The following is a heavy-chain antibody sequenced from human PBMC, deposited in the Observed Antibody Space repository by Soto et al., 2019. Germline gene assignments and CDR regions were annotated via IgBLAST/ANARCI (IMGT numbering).Heavy chain of an antibody. J-gene: IGHJ5*02. V-gene: IGHV4-4*02. CDR1: GGSISSSNF. D-gene: IGHD3-10*01. Sequence: QVQLQESGPGLVKPSGTLSLTCPVSGGSISSSNFWSWVRQHPGKGPVWIGDIYHSGSTNYNPSPKSRVTISVDKSKNQFSLKLSSVTAADTAVYYCASADYPSRALGSWGQGTLVTVSS. CDR2: IYHSGST. CDR3: ASADYPSRALGS.